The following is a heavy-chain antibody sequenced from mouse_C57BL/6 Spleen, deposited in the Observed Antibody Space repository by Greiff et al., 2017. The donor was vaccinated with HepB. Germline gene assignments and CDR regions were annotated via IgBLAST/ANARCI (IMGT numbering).Heavy chain of an antibody. J-gene: IGHJ3*01. CDR1: GYTFTDYE. CDR2: IDPETGGT. CDR3: TRDGSSYSWFAY. V-gene: IGHV1-15*01. D-gene: IGHD1-1*01. Sequence: QVQLKQSGAELVRPGASVTLSCKASGYTFTDYEMHWVKQTPVHGLEWIGAIDPETGGTAYNQKFKGKAILTADKSSSTAYMELRSLTSEDSAVYYCTRDGSSYSWFAYWGQGTLVTVSA.